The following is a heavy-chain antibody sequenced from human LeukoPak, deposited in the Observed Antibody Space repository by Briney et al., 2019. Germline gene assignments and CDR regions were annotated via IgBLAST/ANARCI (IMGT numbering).Heavy chain of an antibody. D-gene: IGHD2-15*01. Sequence: GGSLRLSCAASGFTFSSYGMHWVRQAPGKGLEWVAFIRYDGSNKYYADSVKGRFTISRDNSKNTLYLQMNSLRAEDTAVYYCARVAWSSVVVVAATHFDYWGQGTLVTVSS. J-gene: IGHJ4*02. CDR2: IRYDGSNK. CDR1: GFTFSSYG. CDR3: ARVAWSSVVVVAATHFDY. V-gene: IGHV3-30*02.